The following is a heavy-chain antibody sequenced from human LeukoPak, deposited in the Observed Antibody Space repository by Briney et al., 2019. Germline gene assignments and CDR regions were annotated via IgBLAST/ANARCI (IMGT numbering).Heavy chain of an antibody. V-gene: IGHV3-20*04. J-gene: IGHJ5*02. CDR3: AGYYYDSSRGFDL. CDR2: INWNGAWT. Sequence: GGSLRLSCAASGFKFDDYGMSWVRQAPGKGPEWVCDINWNGAWTGYADSVKGRFTISRDNAKNSLYLQMNSLRAEDTALYYCAGYYYDSSRGFDLWGQGTLVTVSA. D-gene: IGHD3-22*01. CDR1: GFKFDDYG.